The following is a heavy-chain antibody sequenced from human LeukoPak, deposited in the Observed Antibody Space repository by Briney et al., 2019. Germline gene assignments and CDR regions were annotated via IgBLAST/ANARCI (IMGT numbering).Heavy chain of an antibody. CDR1: GFTFSSYA. V-gene: IGHV3-23*01. J-gene: IGHJ4*02. CDR3: AKDRSWAATTTRLYSFDY. D-gene: IGHD1-26*01. Sequence: QPGGSLRLSCAASGFTFSSYAMSWVRRAPGKGLEWVSSISGSGYSTYYADSVKGRFTISRDNSKNTLYLQMNSLRAEDTAVYYCAKDRSWAATTTRLYSFDYWGQGTLVTVSS. CDR2: ISGSGYST.